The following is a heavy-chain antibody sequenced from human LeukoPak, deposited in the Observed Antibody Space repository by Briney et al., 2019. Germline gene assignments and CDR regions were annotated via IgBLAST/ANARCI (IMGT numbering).Heavy chain of an antibody. J-gene: IGHJ3*02. D-gene: IGHD4-17*01. Sequence: GGSLRLSCAASGFAFSSYEMNWVRQAPGKGLEWVSSITSSGSTIYYADSLKGRFTISRDNAKNSLYLQMNSLRAEDTAVYYCARDRIIYGDYGDAFDIWGQGTMVTVSS. CDR3: ARDRIIYGDYGDAFDI. CDR1: GFAFSSYE. CDR2: ITSSGSTI. V-gene: IGHV3-48*03.